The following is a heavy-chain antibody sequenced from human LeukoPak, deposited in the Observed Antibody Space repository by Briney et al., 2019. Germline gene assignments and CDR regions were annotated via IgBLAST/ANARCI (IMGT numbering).Heavy chain of an antibody. CDR3: ASPTTYDFWSGYYMFDY. CDR1: GGTFSSYA. CDR2: IIPIFGTA. J-gene: IGHJ4*02. Sequence: SSVKVSCNASGGTFSSYAISWVRQAPGQGLEWMGGIIPIFGTANYAQKFQGRVTITTDESTSTAYMELSSLRSEDTAVYYCASPTTYDFWSGYYMFDYWGQGTLVTVSS. V-gene: IGHV1-69*05. D-gene: IGHD3-3*01.